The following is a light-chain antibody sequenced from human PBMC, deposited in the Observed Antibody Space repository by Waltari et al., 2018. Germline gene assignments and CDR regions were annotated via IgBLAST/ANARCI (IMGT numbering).Light chain of an antibody. CDR2: LVS. J-gene: IGKJ1*01. CDR3: MQARQTLWT. Sequence: DIVLTQSPLSFSVTPGEPASISARSSQTFLHISGNTFLDWYLQKPGQSPQLLIYLVSNRASGVPDRFSGSGSGTDFTLKISRVEAEDVGFYFCMQARQTLWTFGQGTKVEIK. CDR1: QTFLHISGNTF. V-gene: IGKV2-28*01.